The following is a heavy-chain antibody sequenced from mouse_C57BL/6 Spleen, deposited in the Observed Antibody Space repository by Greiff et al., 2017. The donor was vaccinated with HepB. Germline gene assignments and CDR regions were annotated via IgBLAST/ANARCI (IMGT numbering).Heavy chain of an antibody. CDR1: GYTFTSYN. CDR3: AKGLLPLYYYAMDY. D-gene: IGHD2-3*01. V-gene: IGHV1-12*01. Sequence: QVQLQQSGAELVRPGASVKMSCKASGYTFTSYNMHWVKQTPRQGLEWIGAIYPGNGDTSYNQKFKGKATLTVDKSSSTAYMQLSSLTSEDSAVYFCAKGLLPLYYYAMDYWGQGTSVTVSS. CDR2: IYPGNGDT. J-gene: IGHJ4*01.